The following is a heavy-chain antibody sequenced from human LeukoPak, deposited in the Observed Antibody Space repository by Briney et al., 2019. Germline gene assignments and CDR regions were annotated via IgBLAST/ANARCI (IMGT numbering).Heavy chain of an antibody. CDR2: IIPIFGTA. CDR1: GGTFSSYA. CDR3: ASGYYDSSGYYTFDY. V-gene: IGHV1-69*05. Sequence: SVKVACKASGGTFSSYAISWVRQAPGQGLEWMGGIIPIFGTANYAQKFQGRVTITTDESTSTAYMELSSLRSEDTAVYYCASGYYDSSGYYTFDYWGQGTLVTVSS. J-gene: IGHJ4*02. D-gene: IGHD3-22*01.